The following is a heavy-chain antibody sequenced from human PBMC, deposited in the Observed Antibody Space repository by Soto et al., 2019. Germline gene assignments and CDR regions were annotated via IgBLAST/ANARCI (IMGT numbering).Heavy chain of an antibody. V-gene: IGHV4-39*01. Sequence: PSETLSLTCTVSGGSISSSSYYWGWIRQPPGKGLEWIGSIYYGGSTYYNPSLKSRVTTSVDTSKNQFSLKLSSVTAADTAVYYCARSSNWNDGCYYYYMDVWGKGTTVTVSS. CDR1: GGSISSSSYY. CDR3: ARSSNWNDGCYYYYMDV. CDR2: IYYGGST. J-gene: IGHJ6*03. D-gene: IGHD1-1*01.